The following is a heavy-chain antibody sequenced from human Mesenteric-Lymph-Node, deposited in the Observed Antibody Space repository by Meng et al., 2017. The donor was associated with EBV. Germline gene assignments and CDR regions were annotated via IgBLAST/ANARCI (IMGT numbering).Heavy chain of an antibody. V-gene: IGHV4-61*01. J-gene: IGHJ4*02. D-gene: IGHD1-20*01. CDR2: IYRTGST. CDR3: ARDSGITVTNSFDY. CDR1: GGPVSSGSYY. Sequence: EAGPGLVKPSETLSLTCSVSGGPVSSGSYYWSWIRQPPGKGLEWIGYIYRTGSTDYNPSLNSRVSISIDTSKNQFSLRLTSVTAADTAVYYCARDSGITVTNSFDYWGQGALVTVSS.